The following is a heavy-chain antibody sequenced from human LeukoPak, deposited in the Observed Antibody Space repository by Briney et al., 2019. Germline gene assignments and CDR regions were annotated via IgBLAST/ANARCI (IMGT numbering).Heavy chain of an antibody. V-gene: IGHV3-7*05. CDR1: GFTFSSYW. CDR2: IKQDGSET. D-gene: IGHD2-2*01. CDR3: ARVWAPAAIGS. J-gene: IGHJ4*02. Sequence: GASLRLSCAASGFTFSSYWMSWVRQAPGKGLEWVAIIKQDGSETYYVGSVKGRFTISRDNAKNSLFMQMNSLRAEDTAVYYCARVWAPAAIGSWGQGTLVIVSS.